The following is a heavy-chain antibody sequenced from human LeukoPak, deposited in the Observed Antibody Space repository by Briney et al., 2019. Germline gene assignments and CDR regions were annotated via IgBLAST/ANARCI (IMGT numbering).Heavy chain of an antibody. CDR3: VRGGESGFDY. J-gene: IGHJ4*02. D-gene: IGHD3-16*01. CDR2: IGSAGDT. Sequence: GGSLRLSCAASGFTFSTYDMHWVRQATGKGLGSVSSIGSAGDTYYAGSVKGRFTISRENAKNSLYLQMNSLRAGDTAVYYCVRGGESGFDYWGQGSLVTVSS. V-gene: IGHV3-13*01. CDR1: GFTFSTYD.